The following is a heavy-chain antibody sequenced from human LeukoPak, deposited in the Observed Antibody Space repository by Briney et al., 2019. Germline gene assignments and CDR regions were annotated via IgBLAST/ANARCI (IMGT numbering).Heavy chain of an antibody. J-gene: IGHJ6*03. D-gene: IGHD2-21*01. Sequence: ASVNVSCKASGGTFSNYAVSWVRQAPGQGLEWMGWIIPVFEKPNYARKFQDRVTITADESTATAYMELSSLTSEDTAIYFCARLGHCGETNCYSDFYYMDVWGKGTTVIVSS. CDR1: GGTFSNYA. V-gene: IGHV1-69*13. CDR2: IIPVFEKP. CDR3: ARLGHCGETNCYSDFYYMDV.